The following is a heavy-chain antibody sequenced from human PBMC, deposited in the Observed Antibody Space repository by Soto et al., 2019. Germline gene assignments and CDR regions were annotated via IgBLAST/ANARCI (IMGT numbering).Heavy chain of an antibody. CDR3: ARDARVGIFDY. CDR2: INPYNGNT. J-gene: IGHJ4*02. D-gene: IGHD1-26*01. Sequence: QVQLVQSGAEVKKPGASVKVSCKASGYTFTSYGISWVRQAPGQGLEWMGWINPYNGNTKYAQKLQGRVTMSTDTATSTAYMELRSLRSDDTSVYNCARDARVGIFDYWGQGTLVTVSS. CDR1: GYTFTSYG. V-gene: IGHV1-18*01.